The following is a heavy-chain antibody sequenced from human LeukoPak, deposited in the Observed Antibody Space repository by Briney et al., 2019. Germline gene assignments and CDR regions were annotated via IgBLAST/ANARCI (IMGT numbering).Heavy chain of an antibody. Sequence: LETLSLTCTVSGGSISSYYWSWMRQPAGKALEWIGRIYPSGSTNYNPSLKSRVTMSVDTSQNQFSLKMTSVTAADTAVYYCARGASTTWPGNFDYWGQGTLVTVSS. D-gene: IGHD1-14*01. CDR1: GGSISSYY. CDR2: IYPSGST. V-gene: IGHV4-4*07. J-gene: IGHJ4*02. CDR3: ARGASTTWPGNFDY.